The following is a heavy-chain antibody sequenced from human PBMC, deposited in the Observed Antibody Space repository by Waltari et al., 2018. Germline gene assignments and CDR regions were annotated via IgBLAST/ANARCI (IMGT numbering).Heavy chain of an antibody. Sequence: QVTLKESGPVLVKPTETLTLTCTVSGFSLSNARMGVSWIRQPPGKALEWLAHIFSNDEKSYSTSLKSRLTISKDTSKSQVVLTMTNMDPVDTATYYCARMVSGGSGSYDWGQGTLVTVSS. D-gene: IGHD1-26*01. CDR2: IFSNDEK. CDR1: GFSLSNARMG. J-gene: IGHJ4*02. CDR3: ARMVSGGSGSYD. V-gene: IGHV2-26*01.